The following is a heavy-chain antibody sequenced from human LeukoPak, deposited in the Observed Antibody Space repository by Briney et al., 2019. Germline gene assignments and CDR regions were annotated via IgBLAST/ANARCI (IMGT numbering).Heavy chain of an antibody. J-gene: IGHJ4*02. CDR1: GGSISSYY. CDR3: ARRRDGNYFDY. Sequence: SETLSLTCTVSGGSISSYYWSWIRQPPGKGLEWIGYIYYSGSTNYNPSLKSRATISVDTSKNQFSLKLSSVTAADTAVYYCARRRDGNYFDYWGQGTPVTVCS. V-gene: IGHV4-59*08. CDR2: IYYSGST. D-gene: IGHD5-24*01.